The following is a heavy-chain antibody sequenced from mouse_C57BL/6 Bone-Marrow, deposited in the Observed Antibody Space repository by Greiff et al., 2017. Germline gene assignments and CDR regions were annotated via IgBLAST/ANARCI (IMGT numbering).Heavy chain of an antibody. CDR3: ARGGYDAWFAY. CDR1: GYAFSSSW. J-gene: IGHJ3*01. CDR2: IYPGDGDT. V-gene: IGHV1-82*01. Sequence: QVQLQQSGPELVKPGASVKISCKASGYAFSSSWMNWVKQRPGKGLEWIGRIYPGDGDTNYNGRFKGKATLTADKSSSTAYMQLSSLTSEDSAVYFWARGGYDAWFAYWGKGTLVTVSA. D-gene: IGHD2-2*01.